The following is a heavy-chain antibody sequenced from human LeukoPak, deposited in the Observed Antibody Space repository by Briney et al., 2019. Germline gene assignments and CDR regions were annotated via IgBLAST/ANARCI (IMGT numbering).Heavy chain of an antibody. CDR2: IYTSGST. CDR3: ARGIPPYYFDY. J-gene: IGHJ4*02. D-gene: IGHD5-18*01. Sequence: SETLSLTCTVSGGSISSGSHYWTWIRQPAGKGLEWIGRIYTSGSTNYNPSLKSRVTISVDTSKNQFSLKLSSVTAADTAVYYCARGIPPYYFDYWGQGTLVTVSS. V-gene: IGHV4-61*02. CDR1: GGSISSGSHY.